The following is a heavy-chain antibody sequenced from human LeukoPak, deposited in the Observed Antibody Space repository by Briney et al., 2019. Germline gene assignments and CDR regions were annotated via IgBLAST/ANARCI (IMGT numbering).Heavy chain of an antibody. CDR1: GYSISSGYY. D-gene: IGHD4-17*01. V-gene: IGHV4-38-2*02. CDR3: ASGTVTTVYYYYYMDV. Sequence: SETLSLTCTVSGYSISSGYYWGWIRQPPGKGLEWIGSIYHSGSTYYNPSLKSRVTISVDTSKNQFSLKLSSVTAADTAVYYCASGTVTTVYYYYYMDVWGKGTTVTVSS. J-gene: IGHJ6*03. CDR2: IYHSGST.